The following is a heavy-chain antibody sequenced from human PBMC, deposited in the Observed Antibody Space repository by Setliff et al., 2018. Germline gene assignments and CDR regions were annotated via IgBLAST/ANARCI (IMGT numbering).Heavy chain of an antibody. CDR2: VHYSGTT. J-gene: IGHJ4*02. CDR1: GGSLSGSSDY. V-gene: IGHV4-39*07. Sequence: SETLSLTCSVSGGSLSGSSDYWGWIRQPPGKGLEWIGSVHYSGTTYYNPSLKSRLTMSVDKNHFSLRVSSVTAADTAVYYCARGRAGHSGHWGQGTLVTVSS. D-gene: IGHD6-19*01. CDR3: ARGRAGHSGH.